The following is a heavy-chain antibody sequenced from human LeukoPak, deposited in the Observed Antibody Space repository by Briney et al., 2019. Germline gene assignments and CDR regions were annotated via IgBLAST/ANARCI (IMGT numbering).Heavy chain of an antibody. CDR3: ASGATSWAHMDV. D-gene: IGHD3-16*01. Sequence: SETLSLTCTVSGGSISSSYWSWIRQPPGKGLEWIGYIYYSGSINYNPSLKSRVTISVDTSKNQFSLKLSSVTAADTAVYYCASGATSWAHMDVWGEGTTVTVS. CDR1: GGSISSSY. V-gene: IGHV4-59*01. CDR2: IYYSGSI. J-gene: IGHJ6*03.